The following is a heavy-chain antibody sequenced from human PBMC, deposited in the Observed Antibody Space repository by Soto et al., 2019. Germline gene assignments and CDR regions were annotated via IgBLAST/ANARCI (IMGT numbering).Heavy chain of an antibody. CDR3: ARESSSGYCDY. CDR2: ISYSGST. D-gene: IGHD3-22*01. Sequence: SETLSLTCTVSGGSISSGGYYWSWIRQQPGKGLEWIGYISYSGSTYYNPSLESRVTISVDRSKNQFSLKLSSVTAADTAVYYCARESSSGYCDYWGQGTLVTVSS. V-gene: IGHV4-30-2*01. J-gene: IGHJ4*02. CDR1: GGSISSGGYY.